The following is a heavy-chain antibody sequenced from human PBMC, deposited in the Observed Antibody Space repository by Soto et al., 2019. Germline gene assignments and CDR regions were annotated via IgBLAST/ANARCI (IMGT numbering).Heavy chain of an antibody. Sequence: QPGGSLRLSCAASGFGFDGYAMNWVRQPPGKGLEWVSGISWNSGNIDYADSVKGRFTISRDNAKNSLYLQMNSLRAEDTALYYCVKASTYSSSQGWFDPWGQGTMVTVSS. CDR3: VKASTYSSSQGWFDP. CDR2: ISWNSGNI. J-gene: IGHJ5*02. V-gene: IGHV3-9*01. D-gene: IGHD6-6*01. CDR1: GFGFDGYA.